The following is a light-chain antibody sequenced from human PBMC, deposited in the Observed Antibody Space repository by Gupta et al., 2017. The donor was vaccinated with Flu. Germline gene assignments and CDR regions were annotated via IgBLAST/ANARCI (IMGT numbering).Light chain of an antibody. CDR2: EVR. J-gene: IGLJ3*02. Sequence: QSDLTQPPSASGSPGQSVTISCTGTSNDIGNYNHVSWYQHHPGTAPRLLGFEVRERPAGVPYRFAGSKSGNTVSLTVSGLQLDDEAFYYCASYVGSNLLFGGGTKLTVL. CDR3: ASYVGSNLL. CDR1: SNDIGNYNH. V-gene: IGLV2-8*01.